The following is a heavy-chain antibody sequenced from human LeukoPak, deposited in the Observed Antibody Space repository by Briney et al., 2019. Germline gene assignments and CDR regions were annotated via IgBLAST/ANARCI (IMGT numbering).Heavy chain of an antibody. Sequence: GSSVKVSCKASGGTFSSYAISWVRQAPGQGLEWMGGIIPIFGTANYAQKFQGRVTITTDESTSTAYMELSSLRPEDTAVYYCARGGRYCTNGVCSYPFDYWGQGTLVTVSS. CDR1: GGTFSSYA. CDR2: IIPIFGTA. V-gene: IGHV1-69*05. D-gene: IGHD2-8*01. CDR3: ARGGRYCTNGVCSYPFDY. J-gene: IGHJ4*02.